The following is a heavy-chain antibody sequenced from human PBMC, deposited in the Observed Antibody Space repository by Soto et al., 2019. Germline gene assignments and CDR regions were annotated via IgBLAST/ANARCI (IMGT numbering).Heavy chain of an antibody. CDR2: IYYSGST. CDR1: GGSISSSSYY. V-gene: IGHV4-39*01. J-gene: IGHJ6*02. D-gene: IGHD6-19*01. Sequence: SETLSLTCTVSGGSISSSSYYWGWIRQPPGKGLEWIGSIYYSGSTYYKPSLKSRVTISVDTSKNQFSLKLSSVTASDTVVYFCATHSPVADGSYYYYYGMDVWGQGTTVT. CDR3: ATHSPVADGSYYYYYGMDV.